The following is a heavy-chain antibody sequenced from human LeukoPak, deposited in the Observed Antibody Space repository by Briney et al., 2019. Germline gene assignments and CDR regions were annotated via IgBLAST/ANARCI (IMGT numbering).Heavy chain of an antibody. D-gene: IGHD6-13*01. Sequence: GGSLRLSCAASGFTFSSYSMNWVRQAPGKGLEWVSSISSSSSYIYYADSVKGRFTISRDNAKNSLYLQMNSLRAEDTALYYCAKDIEGRTSIAAAGIDSWGQGTLVTVSS. CDR1: GFTFSSYS. V-gene: IGHV3-21*04. J-gene: IGHJ4*02. CDR2: ISSSSSYI. CDR3: AKDIEGRTSIAAAGIDS.